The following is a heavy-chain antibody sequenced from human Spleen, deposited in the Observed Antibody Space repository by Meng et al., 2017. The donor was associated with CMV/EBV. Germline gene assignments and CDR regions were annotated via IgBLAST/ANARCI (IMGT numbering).Heavy chain of an antibody. CDR3: ARGGAPVNLYYFDY. CDR2: IIPLFGTA. J-gene: IGHJ4*02. CDR1: GDTFRSYA. V-gene: IGHV1-69*01. D-gene: IGHD1-26*01. Sequence: SGDTFRSYAISWVRQAPGQGLEWMGGIIPLFGTANYAQKFQGRVTITADESTSTAYMELSSLTSEDTAVYYCARGGAPVNLYYFDYWGQGALVTVSS.